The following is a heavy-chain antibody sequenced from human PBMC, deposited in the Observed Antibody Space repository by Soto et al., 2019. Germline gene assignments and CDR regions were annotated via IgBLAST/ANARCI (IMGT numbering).Heavy chain of an antibody. CDR1: GGSISSYY. D-gene: IGHD6-6*01. CDR2: IYYSGST. J-gene: IGHJ4*02. Sequence: QVQLQESGPGLVKPSETLSLTCTVSGGSISSYYWSWIRQPPGKGLEWIGYIYYSGSTNSNPSLKSRHPISVDPSKIQSSLKLSSVTAADTAVYYCARRSTYSSSWYFDYWGQGTLVTVSS. CDR3: ARRSTYSSSWYFDY. V-gene: IGHV4-59*08.